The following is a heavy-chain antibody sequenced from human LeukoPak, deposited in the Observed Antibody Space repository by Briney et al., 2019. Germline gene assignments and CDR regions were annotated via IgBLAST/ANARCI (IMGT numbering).Heavy chain of an antibody. CDR3: TTDEWN. V-gene: IGHV3-15*01. J-gene: IGHJ4*02. CDR1: GFTFNNYA. Sequence: PGGSLRLSCAASGFTFNNYAMTWVRQAPGKGLEWVGRIKSKTDGGTTDYPAPVKGRFTISRDDSRNTLCLQMNSLKTEDTAVYYCTTDEWNWGQGTLVTVSS. CDR2: IKSKTDGGTT. D-gene: IGHD2-8*01.